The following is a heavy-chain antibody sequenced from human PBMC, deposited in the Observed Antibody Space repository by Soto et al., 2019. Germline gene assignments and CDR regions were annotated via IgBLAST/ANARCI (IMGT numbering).Heavy chain of an antibody. Sequence: QVQLVQPGAEVKKPGSSVKVSCKASGGTFSSYAISWVRQAPGQGLEWMGGIIPIFGTANYAQKFQGRVTITADESTSTAYMELSSLRSEDTAVYYCARWYYYDSSGYYSNAYYFDYWGQGTLVTVSS. J-gene: IGHJ4*02. CDR1: GGTFSSYA. CDR2: IIPIFGTA. CDR3: ARWYYYDSSGYYSNAYYFDY. D-gene: IGHD3-22*01. V-gene: IGHV1-69*01.